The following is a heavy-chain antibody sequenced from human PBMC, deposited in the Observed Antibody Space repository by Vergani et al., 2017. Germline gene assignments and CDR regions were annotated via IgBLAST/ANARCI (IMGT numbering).Heavy chain of an antibody. Sequence: QVQLQESGPGLVKPSETLSLTCTVSGGSVSSGSYYWSWIRQPPGKGLEWIGEINHSGSTNYNPSLKSRVTISVDTSKNQFSLKLSSVTAADTAVYYCATYSSGWYYFDYWGQGTLVTVSS. J-gene: IGHJ4*02. D-gene: IGHD6-19*01. CDR1: GGSVSSGSYY. V-gene: IGHV4-61*01. CDR2: INHSGST. CDR3: ATYSSGWYYFDY.